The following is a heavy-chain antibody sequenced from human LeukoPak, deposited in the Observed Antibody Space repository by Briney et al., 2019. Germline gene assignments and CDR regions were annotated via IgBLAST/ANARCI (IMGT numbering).Heavy chain of an antibody. CDR3: AREPRREYSSSSARTPYYFDY. J-gene: IGHJ4*02. V-gene: IGHV4-34*01. Sequence: KASETLSLTCAVYGGSFSGYYWSWIRQPPGKGLEWIGEINHSGITNYNPSLKSRVTISVDTSKNQFSLKLSSVTAADTAVYYCAREPRREYSSSSARTPYYFDYWGQGTLVTVSS. D-gene: IGHD6-6*01. CDR2: INHSGIT. CDR1: GGSFSGYY.